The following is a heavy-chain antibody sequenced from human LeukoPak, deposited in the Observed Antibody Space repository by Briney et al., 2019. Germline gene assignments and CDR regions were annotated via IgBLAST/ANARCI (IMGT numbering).Heavy chain of an antibody. CDR1: GGSFTSYG. J-gene: IGHJ4*02. D-gene: IGHD5-12*01. V-gene: IGHV1-2*02. Sequence: ASVKVSCKASGGSFTSYGISWVRQAPGQGLEWMAWINLKSGGTRCAQKFQSRVTMTRDTSTNTAFMEVSSLRSDDTAVYYCARDYDGYDDYRKWDYWGQGTLVTVSS. CDR2: INLKSGGT. CDR3: ARDYDGYDDYRKWDY.